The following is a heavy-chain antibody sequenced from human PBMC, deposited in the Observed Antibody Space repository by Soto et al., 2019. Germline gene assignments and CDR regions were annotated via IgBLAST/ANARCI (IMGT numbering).Heavy chain of an antibody. J-gene: IGHJ3*02. Sequence: QPGGSLRLSCTASGFTFGDYAMSWVRQAPGKGLEWVGFIRSKAYGGTTEYAASVKGRFTISRDDSKSIAYLQMNSLKTEDTAVYYCTRVNSSGYYFVDAFDIWGQGTMVTVSS. V-gene: IGHV3-49*04. CDR2: IRSKAYGGTT. CDR1: GFTFGDYA. D-gene: IGHD3-22*01. CDR3: TRVNSSGYYFVDAFDI.